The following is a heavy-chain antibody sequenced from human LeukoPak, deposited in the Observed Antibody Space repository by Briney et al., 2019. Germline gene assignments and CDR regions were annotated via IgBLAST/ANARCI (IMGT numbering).Heavy chain of an antibody. D-gene: IGHD3-10*01. CDR2: IYYSGST. J-gene: IGHJ3*02. Sequence: PSETLSLTCTVSGGSISSYYWSWIRQPPGKGLEWIGYIYYSGSTNYNPSLKSRVTISVDTSKNQFSLKLSSVTAADTAVYYCARGEYEDAFDIWGQGTMVTVSS. CDR3: ARGEYEDAFDI. CDR1: GGSISSYY. V-gene: IGHV4-59*08.